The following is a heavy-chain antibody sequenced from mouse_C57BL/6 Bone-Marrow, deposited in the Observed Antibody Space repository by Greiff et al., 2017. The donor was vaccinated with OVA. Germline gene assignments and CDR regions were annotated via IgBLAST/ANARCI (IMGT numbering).Heavy chain of an antibody. CDR1: GFNIKNTY. Sequence: EVKLVESVAELVRPGASVKLSCTASGFNIKNTYMHWVKQRPEQGLEWIGRIDPANGNTKYAPKFQGKATITADTSSNTAYVQLSSLTSEDTAIYYCARWDYYGSSYGYWGQGTTLTVSS. D-gene: IGHD1-1*01. CDR2: IDPANGNT. J-gene: IGHJ2*01. CDR3: ARWDYYGSSYGY. V-gene: IGHV14-3*01.